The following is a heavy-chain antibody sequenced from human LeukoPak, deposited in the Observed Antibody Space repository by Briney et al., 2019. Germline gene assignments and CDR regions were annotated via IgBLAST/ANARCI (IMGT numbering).Heavy chain of an antibody. V-gene: IGHV3-30*04. D-gene: IGHD1-26*01. Sequence: PGGSLRLSCAASGFTFSSYAMHWVRQAPGKGLEWVAVISYDGSNKYYADSVKGRFTISRDNSKNTLYLQMNSLRVEDTAVYYCAREEGATTSNFQHWGQGTLVTVSS. CDR2: ISYDGSNK. CDR1: GFTFSSYA. J-gene: IGHJ1*01. CDR3: AREEGATTSNFQH.